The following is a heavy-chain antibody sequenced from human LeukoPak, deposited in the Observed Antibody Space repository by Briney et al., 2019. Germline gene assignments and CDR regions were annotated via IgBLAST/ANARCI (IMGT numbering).Heavy chain of an antibody. D-gene: IGHD4-17*01. V-gene: IGHV4-59*01. Sequence: SSETLSLTCTVSGGSISSYYWTWIRQPPGKGVEWIGYIYYSGSTNYNPSLKSRVTISVDTSKNQFSLKLTSVTAADTAVYYCARRDYGEQGLRYYYYMDVWGKGTTVTISS. CDR2: IYYSGST. CDR3: ARRDYGEQGLRYYYYMDV. J-gene: IGHJ6*03. CDR1: GGSISSYY.